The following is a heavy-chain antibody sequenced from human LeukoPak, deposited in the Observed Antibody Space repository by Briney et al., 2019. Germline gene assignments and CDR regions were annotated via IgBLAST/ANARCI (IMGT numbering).Heavy chain of an antibody. CDR2: IYYSGST. Sequence: LRLSCAASGFTFSDYYMSWIRQAPGKGLEWIGYIYYSGSTYYNPSLKSRVTISVDTSKNQFSLKLSSVTAADTAVYYCARGGIEIYDWIQTRRNPYSDYWGQGTLVTVSS. D-gene: IGHD3-16*01. CDR3: ARGGIEIYDWIQTRRNPYSDY. CDR1: GFTFSDYY. V-gene: IGHV4-30-4*08. J-gene: IGHJ4*02.